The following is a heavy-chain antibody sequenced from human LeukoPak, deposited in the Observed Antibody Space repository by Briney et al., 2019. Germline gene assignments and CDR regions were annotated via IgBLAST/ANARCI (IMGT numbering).Heavy chain of an antibody. CDR2: ITGSGDGT. D-gene: IGHD3-22*01. Sequence: PGGSLRLSCAASGFIFSSYSMNWVRQAPGKGLEWISGITGSGDGTYYADSVKGRFTISRDNSKNTLYLQMNSLSAEDTAIYYCARDTMIVVITSLYYFDYWGQGTLVTVSS. V-gene: IGHV3-23*01. J-gene: IGHJ4*02. CDR1: GFIFSSYS. CDR3: ARDTMIVVITSLYYFDY.